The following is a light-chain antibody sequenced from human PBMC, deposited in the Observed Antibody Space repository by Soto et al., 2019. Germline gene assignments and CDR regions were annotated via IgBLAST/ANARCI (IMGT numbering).Light chain of an antibody. Sequence: DIVLTQSPATLSLSPGERVTLYCRASQSITGWLAWFQQKPGKAPKLLISKASRLESGVPSRFSGSGSGTEFTLSISGLQPDDFATYYCQQYNPYSPWTFGQGDQGGY. CDR2: KAS. CDR1: QSITGW. J-gene: IGKJ1*01. V-gene: IGKV1-5*03. CDR3: QQYNPYSPWT.